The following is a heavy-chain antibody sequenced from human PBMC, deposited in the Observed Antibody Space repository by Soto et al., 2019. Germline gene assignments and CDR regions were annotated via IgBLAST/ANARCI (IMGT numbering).Heavy chain of an antibody. D-gene: IGHD6-13*01. J-gene: IGHJ3*01. CDR2: IVPIFSTA. CDR3: ARETSAPGTFREDASDL. V-gene: IGHV1-69*12. Sequence: QVQLVQSGAEVKKPGSSVKVACKVSGDTFSNYAINWVRQAPGQGLEWLGAIVPIFSTANYAQKFQGRVTITADEFTITAYMELSGLSSDDTATYYCARETSAPGTFREDASDLWGQGTLVTVSS. CDR1: GDTFSNYA.